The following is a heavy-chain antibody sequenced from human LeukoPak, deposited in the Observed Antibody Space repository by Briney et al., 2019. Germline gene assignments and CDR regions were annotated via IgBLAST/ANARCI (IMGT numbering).Heavy chain of an antibody. CDR1: GYTFTANF. V-gene: IGHV1-2*02. CDR2: INPTNGDT. CDR3: VRDGLHWDYDY. J-gene: IGHJ4*02. Sequence: ASVKVSCKTSGYTFTANFIHWVRQAPGQGLEWMGWINPTNGDTRYAQKFQGRVAMTGDTSITTGYMELSRLRSDDTTVYYCVRDGLHWDYDYWGQGTLVAVSS. D-gene: IGHD1-7*01.